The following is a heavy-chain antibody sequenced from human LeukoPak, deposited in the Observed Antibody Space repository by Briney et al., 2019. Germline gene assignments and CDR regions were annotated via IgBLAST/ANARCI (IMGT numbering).Heavy chain of an antibody. CDR1: GGSFSGYY. J-gene: IGHJ3*02. CDR2: INHSGST. Sequence: KPSETLSLTCAVYGGSFSGYYWSWIRQPPGKGLEWIGEINHSGSTNYNPSLKSRVTISVDTSKNQFSLKLSSVTAADTAVYYCARGKRGYYDAFDIWGQGTMVTVSP. CDR3: ARGKRGYYDAFDI. D-gene: IGHD3-22*01. V-gene: IGHV4-34*01.